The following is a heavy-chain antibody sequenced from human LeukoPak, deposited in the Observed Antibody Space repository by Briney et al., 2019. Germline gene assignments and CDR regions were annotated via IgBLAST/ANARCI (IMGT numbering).Heavy chain of an antibody. Sequence: SETLSLTCTVSGGSISSYDWSWIRQPPGKGLEWVGYIYYGGSTNYNPSLKSRVTISVDTSKNQFSLKLSSVTAADTAVYYCVRRDCNSISCYFDYWGQGTLVTVSS. V-gene: IGHV4-59*08. CDR1: GGSISSYD. CDR3: VRRDCNSISCYFDY. CDR2: IYYGGST. D-gene: IGHD2/OR15-2a*01. J-gene: IGHJ4*02.